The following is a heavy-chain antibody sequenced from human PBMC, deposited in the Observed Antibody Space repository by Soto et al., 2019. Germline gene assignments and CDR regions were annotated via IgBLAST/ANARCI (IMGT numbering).Heavy chain of an antibody. CDR3: ARAVGDPLYYLDY. CDR1: SDSISSYY. D-gene: IGHD6-19*01. CDR2: TDYSGNT. Sequence: QVQLQESGPGLVRPSETLSLTCTVSSDSISSYYWIWIRQTPGKGLEWIGYTDYSGNTNYIPSLKSRVNISGDTSKNQFSLGLSSVTATDTAVYYCARAVGDPLYYLDYWGQGTLVTVSS. J-gene: IGHJ4*02. V-gene: IGHV4-59*08.